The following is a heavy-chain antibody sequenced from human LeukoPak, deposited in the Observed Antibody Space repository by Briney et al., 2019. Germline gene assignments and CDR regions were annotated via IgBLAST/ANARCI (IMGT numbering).Heavy chain of an antibody. CDR2: IIPIFGTA. Sequence: VASVKVSCKASGGTFSSYAISWVRQAPGQGLEWMGGIIPIFGTANYAQKFQGRVTITADESTSTAYMELSSLRSEDTAVYYCARGRVEDFWSGSNYYYYMDVWGKGTTVTVSS. J-gene: IGHJ6*03. V-gene: IGHV1-69*01. CDR3: ARGRVEDFWSGSNYYYYMDV. CDR1: GGTFSSYA. D-gene: IGHD3-3*01.